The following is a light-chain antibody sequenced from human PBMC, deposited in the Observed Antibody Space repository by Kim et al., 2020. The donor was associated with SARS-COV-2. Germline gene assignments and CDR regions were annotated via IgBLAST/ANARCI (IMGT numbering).Light chain of an antibody. V-gene: IGLV3-21*04. CDR1: TITTQS. Sequence: APGTTAGIEFGGNTITTQSVPWYQQRPGQAPAAVIYFDSDRPSGIPDRFSGSNSGGHATLTISRVEAGDEADYFCQVWDSRSDHAVFGGGTQLTVL. CDR3: QVWDSRSDHAV. CDR2: FDS. J-gene: IGLJ2*01.